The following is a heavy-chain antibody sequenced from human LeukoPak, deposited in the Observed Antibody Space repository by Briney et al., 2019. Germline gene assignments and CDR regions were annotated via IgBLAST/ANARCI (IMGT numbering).Heavy chain of an antibody. J-gene: IGHJ5*02. Sequence: VSVKVSCKASGYAFTNYGISWVRQAPGQGLEWMGWISAYNGNTKYAQKLQGRVTMTTDTSTSTAYMELRSLRSDDTAVYYCARDWYCSGGSCYDCFDPWGQGTLVTVSS. CDR1: GYAFTNYG. CDR3: ARDWYCSGGSCYDCFDP. V-gene: IGHV1-18*01. D-gene: IGHD2-15*01. CDR2: ISAYNGNT.